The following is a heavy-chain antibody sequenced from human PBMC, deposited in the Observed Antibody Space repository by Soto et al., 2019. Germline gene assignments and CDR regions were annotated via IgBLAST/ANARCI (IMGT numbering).Heavy chain of an antibody. D-gene: IGHD3-9*01. V-gene: IGHV3-13*01. J-gene: IGHJ6*03. CDR3: ARPYYDILTGSYYYYMDV. CDR1: GFTLSTYD. CDR2: IGSAGDT. Sequence: GGSLRLSCAASGFTLSTYDMHWVRQATGKGLEWVATIGSAGDTYYPGSVKGRFTVSRDNSKNTLYLQMNSLRAEDTAVYYCARPYYDILTGSYYYYMDVWGKGTTVTVSS.